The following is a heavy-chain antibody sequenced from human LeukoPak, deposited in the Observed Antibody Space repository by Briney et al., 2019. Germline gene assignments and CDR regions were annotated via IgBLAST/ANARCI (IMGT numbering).Heavy chain of an antibody. V-gene: IGHV3-23*01. CDR3: ASLYMGY. Sequence: GGSLRLSCTASGLTFTNFAMIWVRQAPGKGLEWVSGITTSGDSTYYTDSVKGRFTISRDSSRNTLYLQMNSLRADDTAVYYCASLYMGYWGQGSLVTVSS. D-gene: IGHD3-10*01. CDR2: ITTSGDST. J-gene: IGHJ4*02. CDR1: GLTFTNFA.